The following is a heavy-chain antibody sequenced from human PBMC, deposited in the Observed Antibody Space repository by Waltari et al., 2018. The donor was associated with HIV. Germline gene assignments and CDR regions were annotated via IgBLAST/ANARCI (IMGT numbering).Heavy chain of an antibody. CDR1: SISSSNW. D-gene: IGHD5-12*01. J-gene: IGHJ6*02. CDR3: ARVPVIVATITPLGYYYGMDV. Sequence: SISSSNWWSWVRQPPGKGLEWIGEIYHSGSTNYNPSLKSRVTISVDKSKNQFSLKLSSVTAADTAVYYCARVPVIVATITPLGYYYGMDVWGQGTTVTVSS. V-gene: IGHV4-4*02. CDR2: IYHSGST.